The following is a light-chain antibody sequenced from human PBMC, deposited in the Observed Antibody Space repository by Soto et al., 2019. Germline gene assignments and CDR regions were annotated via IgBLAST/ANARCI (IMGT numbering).Light chain of an antibody. J-gene: IGLJ1*01. CDR3: SSYTSSSSYV. CDR1: SSDVGGYHY. V-gene: IGLV2-14*01. Sequence: QSVLTQPASVSGSPGQSITISCTGTSSDVGGYHYVSWYQQHPGKAPKLMIYDVSNRPSGVSNRFSGSKSDNTASLTISGLQAEDEADYYCSSYTSSSSYVFGTGTKVTVL. CDR2: DVS.